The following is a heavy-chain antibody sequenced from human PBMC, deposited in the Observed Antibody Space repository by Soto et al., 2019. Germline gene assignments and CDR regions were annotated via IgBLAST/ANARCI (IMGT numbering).Heavy chain of an antibody. D-gene: IGHD3-3*01. CDR1: GGSISSYY. J-gene: IGHJ6*02. CDR3: AREELTIFGVVISGYGMDV. Sequence: SETLSLTCTASGGSISSYYWSWIRQPAGKGLEWIGRIYTSGSTNYNPSLKSRVTMSVDTSKNQFSLKLSSVTAADTAVYYCAREELTIFGVVISGYGMDVWGQGTTVTVSS. CDR2: IYTSGST. V-gene: IGHV4-4*07.